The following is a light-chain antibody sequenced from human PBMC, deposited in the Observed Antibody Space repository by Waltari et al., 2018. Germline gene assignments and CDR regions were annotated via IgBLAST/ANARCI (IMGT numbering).Light chain of an antibody. CDR3: CSYAGSSTFV. CDR2: EVS. V-gene: IGLV2-23*02. CDR1: SSAVGSYNL. J-gene: IGLJ1*01. Sequence: QSALTQPASVSGSPGQSITISCTGTSSAVGSYNLVSWYQYYPGKAPKLMIYEVSKRPSGVSNRFSGSKSGNTASLTISGLQAEDEADYYCCSYAGSSTFVFGTGTKVTVL.